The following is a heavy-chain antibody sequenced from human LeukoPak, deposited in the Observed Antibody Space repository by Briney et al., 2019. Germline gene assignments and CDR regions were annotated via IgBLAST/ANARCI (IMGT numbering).Heavy chain of an antibody. CDR1: GGSISSYY. Sequence: SETQSLTCTVSGGSISSYYWGWIRQPPGKGLEWIGSIYYSGSTYYNPSLKSRVTISVDTSKNQFSLKLSSVTAADTAVYYCARQSRPDAPIVVVVAATMGWFDPWGQGTLVTVSS. V-gene: IGHV4-39*01. J-gene: IGHJ5*02. CDR3: ARQSRPDAPIVVVVAATMGWFDP. CDR2: IYYSGST. D-gene: IGHD2-15*01.